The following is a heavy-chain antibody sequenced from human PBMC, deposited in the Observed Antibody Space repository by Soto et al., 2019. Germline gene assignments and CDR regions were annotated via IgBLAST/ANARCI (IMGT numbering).Heavy chain of an antibody. J-gene: IGHJ4*02. D-gene: IGHD3-3*01. CDR2: ISHDGSKK. CDR3: AKNRYFEWFIPPLDY. Sequence: RWSLRLSCAASVFSLSGFAMHWFRQAPGKGLEWVAVISHDGSKKYFADSVRDRLTISRDNSKNTVYLQMNSLRVEDTARYYCAKNRYFEWFIPPLDYWGQGTPVTVSS. CDR1: VFSLSGFA. V-gene: IGHV3-30*18.